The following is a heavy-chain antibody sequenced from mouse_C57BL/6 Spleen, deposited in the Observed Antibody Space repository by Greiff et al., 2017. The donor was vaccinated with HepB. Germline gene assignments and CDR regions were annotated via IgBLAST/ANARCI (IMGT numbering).Heavy chain of an antibody. CDR3: ARSTVVAHYAMDY. J-gene: IGHJ4*01. V-gene: IGHV2-2*01. Sequence: QVQLQQSGPGLVQPSQSLSITCTVSGFSFTSYGVHWVRQSPGKGLEWLGVIWSGGSTDYNAAFISRLSISKDNSKSQVFFKMNSLQADDTAIYYCARSTVVAHYAMDYWGQGTSVTVSS. CDR1: GFSFTSYG. CDR2: IWSGGST. D-gene: IGHD1-1*01.